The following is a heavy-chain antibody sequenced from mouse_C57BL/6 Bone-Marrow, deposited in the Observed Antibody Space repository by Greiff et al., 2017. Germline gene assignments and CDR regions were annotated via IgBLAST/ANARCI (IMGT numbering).Heavy chain of an antibody. CDR3: TTGYSNFYYAMDY. J-gene: IGHJ4*01. CDR2: IDPEDGDT. Sequence: EVQLQQSGAELVRPGASVKLSCTASGFNIKDYYMHWVKQRPEQGLEWIGRIDPEDGDTEYAPKFQGKATMTADTSSNTAYLQLSSLTSEDTAVYYCTTGYSNFYYAMDYWGQGTSVTVSS. V-gene: IGHV14-1*01. D-gene: IGHD2-5*01. CDR1: GFNIKDYY.